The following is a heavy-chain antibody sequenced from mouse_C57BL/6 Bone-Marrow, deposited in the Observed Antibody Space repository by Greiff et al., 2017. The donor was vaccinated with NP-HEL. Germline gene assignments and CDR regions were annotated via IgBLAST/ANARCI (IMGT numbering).Heavy chain of an antibody. Sequence: QVQLKQPGAELVKPGASVKMSCKASGYTFTSYWITWVKQRPGQGLEWIGDIYPGSGSTNYNEKFKSKATLTLDPSSSTAYMQLSSLTSEDSAVYYCARCGYDGPDVWGTGTTVTVSS. V-gene: IGHV1-55*01. CDR1: GYTFTSYW. J-gene: IGHJ1*03. CDR3: ARCGYDGPDV. CDR2: IYPGSGST. D-gene: IGHD2-3*01.